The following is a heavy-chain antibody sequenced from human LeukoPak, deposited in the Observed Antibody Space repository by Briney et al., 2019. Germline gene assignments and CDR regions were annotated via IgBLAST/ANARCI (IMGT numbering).Heavy chain of an antibody. D-gene: IGHD3/OR15-3a*01. Sequence: SETLSLTCSVSGGSISSDSFYWHWIRQPPGKGLEWIGSMYYSGSTYYNPSLKSRVTISVDTSKNQFSLKLSSVTAADTAVYYCARWTKNYFDYWGQGTLVTVSS. CDR3: ARWTKNYFDY. J-gene: IGHJ4*02. V-gene: IGHV4-39*01. CDR2: MYYSGST. CDR1: GGSISSDSFY.